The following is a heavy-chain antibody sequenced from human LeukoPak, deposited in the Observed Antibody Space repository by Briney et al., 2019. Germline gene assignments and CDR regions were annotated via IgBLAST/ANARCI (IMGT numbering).Heavy chain of an antibody. CDR2: IRSKAYGGTT. D-gene: IGHD2-2*01. CDR1: GFTFGDYA. Sequence: GGSLRLSCTASGFTFGDYAMSWFRQAPGKGLEWVGFIRSKAYGGTTEYAASVKGRFTISRDDSKSIAYLQMNSLKTEDTAVYYCSLVPAAIRAFDIWGQGTMVTVSS. J-gene: IGHJ3*02. V-gene: IGHV3-49*03. CDR3: SLVPAAIRAFDI.